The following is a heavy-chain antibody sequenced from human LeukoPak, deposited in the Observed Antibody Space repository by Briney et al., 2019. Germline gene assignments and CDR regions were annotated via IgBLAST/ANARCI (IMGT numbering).Heavy chain of an antibody. Sequence: PSETLSLTCTVSGYSISSGYYWGWIRQPPGKGLEWIGSIYHSGSTYYNPSLKSRVTISVDTSKNQFSLKLSSVTAADTAVYYCARSGYYDSSGDPAFDIWGQGTMVTVSS. CDR2: IYHSGST. V-gene: IGHV4-38-2*02. D-gene: IGHD3-22*01. J-gene: IGHJ3*02. CDR3: ARSGYYDSSGDPAFDI. CDR1: GYSISSGYY.